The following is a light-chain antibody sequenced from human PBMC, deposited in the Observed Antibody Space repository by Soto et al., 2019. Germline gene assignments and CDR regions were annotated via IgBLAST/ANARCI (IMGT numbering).Light chain of an antibody. V-gene: IGLV2-14*03. CDR3: SSYTSRSTLYV. Sequence: QSALTQPASVSGSPGQSITISCTGSSSDIGRYDYVSWYQQLPGKAPKLMVYEVTNRPSGVSDRFSGSKSGNTASLTISGLQADDEGYYYCSSYTSRSTLYVFGTGTKLTVL. CDR2: EVT. CDR1: SSDIGRYDY. J-gene: IGLJ1*01.